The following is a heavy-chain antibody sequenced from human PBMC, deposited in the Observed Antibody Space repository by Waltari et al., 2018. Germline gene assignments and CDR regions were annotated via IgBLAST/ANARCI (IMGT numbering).Heavy chain of an antibody. CDR3: AREARLPVAGTVGRYFDN. Sequence: QLQLQESGPGLVRPSETLSLSCSVSGDFIDSNTFYWGWLRQRPGKGLEWIGSTSYSGSAYYNPSLRSRVTISVDTSKSQFSLKVSSLTAADTAVYYCAREARLPVAGTVGRYFDNWGQGTLVTVSS. J-gene: IGHJ4*02. CDR2: TSYSGSA. D-gene: IGHD2-21*02. V-gene: IGHV4-39*07. CDR1: GDFIDSNTFY.